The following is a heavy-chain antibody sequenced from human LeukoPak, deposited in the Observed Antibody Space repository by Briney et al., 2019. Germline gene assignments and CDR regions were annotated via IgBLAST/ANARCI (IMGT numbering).Heavy chain of an antibody. Sequence: GGSLRLSCAASGFTFSSYSMNWVRQAPGKGLEWVSSISSSSSYIYYADSVKGRFTISRDNAKNSLCLQMNSLRAEDTAVYYCARDLGTTVTTVVDYWGQGTLVTVSS. CDR1: GFTFSSYS. CDR3: ARDLGTTVTTVVDY. J-gene: IGHJ4*02. CDR2: ISSSSSYI. D-gene: IGHD4-17*01. V-gene: IGHV3-21*01.